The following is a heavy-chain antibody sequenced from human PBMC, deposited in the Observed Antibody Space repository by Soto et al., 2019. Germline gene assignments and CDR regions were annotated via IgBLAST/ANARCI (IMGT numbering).Heavy chain of an antibody. CDR1: DFILSDAW. CDR3: ASYRDSSGLRRYDY. V-gene: IGHV3-15*07. Sequence: EVQLEESGGGLIKPGESLTLSCAASDFILSDAWLKWVRQAPGKGLEWVGRIKSKAHGGTTDYAAPLTGRFTILREDPKNTLYLQMNSLQTEYTAMYYCASYRDSSGLRRYDYWGQGALVTVSS. D-gene: IGHD3-22*01. J-gene: IGHJ4*02. CDR2: IKSKAHGGTT.